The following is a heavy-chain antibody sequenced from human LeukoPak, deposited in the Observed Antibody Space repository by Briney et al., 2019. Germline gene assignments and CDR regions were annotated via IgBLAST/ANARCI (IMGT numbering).Heavy chain of an antibody. CDR3: ARAERTRPGTVGRKWFDP. D-gene: IGHD1-26*01. CDR1: GYTFTGYY. J-gene: IGHJ5*02. Sequence: ASVKVSCKASGYTFTGYYMHWVRQAPGQGLEWMGWINPNSGGTNYAQKFQGRVTMTRDTSISTAYMELSRLRSDDTAVYYCARAERTRPGTVGRKWFDPWGQETLVTVSS. V-gene: IGHV1-2*02. CDR2: INPNSGGT.